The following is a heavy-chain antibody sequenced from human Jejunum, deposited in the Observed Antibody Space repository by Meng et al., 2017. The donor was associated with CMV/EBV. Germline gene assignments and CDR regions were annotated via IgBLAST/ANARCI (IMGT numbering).Heavy chain of an antibody. CDR3: AREMDYGSGSYYRDGLDI. D-gene: IGHD3-10*01. Sequence: TAYYMHWVRQATGQGLEWMGWINVNTGATKYAEKFQGRVTMTRDKSISAAYMELGRLGSDDTAMYYCAREMDYGSGSYYRDGLDIWGQGTMVTVSS. J-gene: IGHJ3*02. CDR2: INVNTGAT. CDR1: TAYY. V-gene: IGHV1-2*02.